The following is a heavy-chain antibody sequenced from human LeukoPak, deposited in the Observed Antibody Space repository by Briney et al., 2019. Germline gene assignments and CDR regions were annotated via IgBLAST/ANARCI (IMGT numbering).Heavy chain of an antibody. Sequence: PSQTLSLTCAISGDGVSSNRAAWNWIRQSPSRGLEWLGRTYYRSKWYNEYAVSVKSRITIDPDTSKNQFSLKLSSVTAADTAVYYCARERVLVAATVIWGQGTLVTVSS. CDR3: ARERVLVAATVI. CDR1: GDGVSSNRAA. CDR2: TYYRSKWYN. J-gene: IGHJ4*02. D-gene: IGHD2-15*01. V-gene: IGHV6-1*01.